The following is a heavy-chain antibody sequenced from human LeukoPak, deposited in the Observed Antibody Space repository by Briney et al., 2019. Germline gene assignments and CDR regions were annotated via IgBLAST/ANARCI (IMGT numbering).Heavy chain of an antibody. V-gene: IGHV1-24*01. Sequence: ASVKVSCKASGYTFTSYGISWVRQAPRKGLEWMGGFDPEDGETIYAQKFQGGVTMTEDTSTDTAYMELSSLRSEDTAVYYCATDTPRGCSSTSCYTGYYYMDVWGKGTTVTVSS. CDR3: ATDTPRGCSSTSCYTGYYYMDV. CDR1: GYTFTSYG. D-gene: IGHD2-2*02. CDR2: FDPEDGET. J-gene: IGHJ6*03.